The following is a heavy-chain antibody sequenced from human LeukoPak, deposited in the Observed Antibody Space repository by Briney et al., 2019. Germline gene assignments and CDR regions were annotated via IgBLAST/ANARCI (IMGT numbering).Heavy chain of an antibody. V-gene: IGHV3-53*01. CDR2: IYSGGST. D-gene: IGHD6-13*01. CDR3: ARVASSPLSYGMDV. J-gene: IGHJ6*02. Sequence: GGSLRLFGAASGFTVSSNYMSWVRQAPGKGLEWVSVIYSGGSTYYADSVQGRFTISRDNSKNTLYLQMNSLRAEDTAVYYCARVASSPLSYGMDVWGQGTTVTVSS. CDR1: GFTVSSNY.